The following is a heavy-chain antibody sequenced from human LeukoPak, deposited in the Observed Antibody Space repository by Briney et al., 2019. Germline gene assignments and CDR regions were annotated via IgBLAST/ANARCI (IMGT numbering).Heavy chain of an antibody. CDR3: ARDSSSSRGYYYYYMDV. Sequence: GGSLRLSCAASGFTFSSYAMHWVRRAPGKGLEWVAVISYDGSNKYYADSVKGRFTISRDNSKNTLYLQMNGLRAEDTAVYYCARDSSSSRGYYYYYMDVWGKGTTVTVSS. D-gene: IGHD6-6*01. CDR1: GFTFSSYA. V-gene: IGHV3-30-3*01. J-gene: IGHJ6*03. CDR2: ISYDGSNK.